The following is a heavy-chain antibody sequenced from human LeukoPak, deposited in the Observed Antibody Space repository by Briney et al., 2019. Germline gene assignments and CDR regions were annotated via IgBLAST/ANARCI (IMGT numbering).Heavy chain of an antibody. J-gene: IGHJ4*02. Sequence: SETLSLTCTVSGASVNSGSDYWTWIRQPPGRGLEWIGYIYSTGSTNYNPSLESRVTISLDTTKNQVSLKLSSVTAADTAVYYCARGSRDYGSGSFDYWGPGTRVTVSS. V-gene: IGHV4-61*01. CDR3: ARGSRDYGSGSFDY. CDR2: IYSTGST. D-gene: IGHD3-10*01. CDR1: GASVNSGSDY.